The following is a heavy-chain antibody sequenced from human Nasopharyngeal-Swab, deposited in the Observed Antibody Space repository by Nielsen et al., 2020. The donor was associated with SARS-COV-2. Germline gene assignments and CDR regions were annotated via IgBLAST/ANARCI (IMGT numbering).Heavy chain of an antibody. CDR1: GFTFSVYT. CDR2: ISSTGDYI. CDR3: TRDTPAMFAY. Sequence: GGSLRLSCAASGFTFSVYTMNWVRQAPGKGLEWVSAISSTGDYIYHAASVKGRFTISRDNAKNSLYLQMNNLRAEDSAVYYCTRDTPAMFAYWGQGTLATVSS. V-gene: IGHV3-21*01. J-gene: IGHJ4*02.